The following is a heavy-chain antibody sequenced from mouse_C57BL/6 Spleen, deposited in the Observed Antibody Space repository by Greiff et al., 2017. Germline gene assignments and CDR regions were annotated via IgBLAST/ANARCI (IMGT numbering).Heavy chain of an antibody. J-gene: IGHJ4*01. V-gene: IGHV5-17*01. CDR3: ARAYALYAMDY. CDR1: GFTFSDYG. D-gene: IGHD6-5*01. CDR2: ISSGSSTI. Sequence: EVQVVESGGGLVKPGGSLKLSCAASGFTFSDYGMHWVRQAPEKGLEWVAYISSGSSTIYYADTVKGRFTISRDNAKNTLFLQMTSLRSEDTAMYYCARAYALYAMDYWGQGTSVTVSS.